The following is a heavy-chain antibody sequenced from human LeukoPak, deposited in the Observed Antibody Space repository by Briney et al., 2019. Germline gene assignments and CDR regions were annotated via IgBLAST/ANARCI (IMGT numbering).Heavy chain of an antibody. CDR1: GGSVSSGSYY. V-gene: IGHV4-61*01. D-gene: IGHD6-6*01. J-gene: IGHJ5*02. CDR3: ARVGSSSYGGWFDP. Sequence: SETLSLTCTVSGGSVSSGSYYWSWIRQPPGKGLEWIGYIYYSGSTSYNPSLKSRVTISVDTSKNQFSLKLSSVTAADTAVYYCARVGSSSYGGWFDPWGQGTLVTVSS. CDR2: IYYSGST.